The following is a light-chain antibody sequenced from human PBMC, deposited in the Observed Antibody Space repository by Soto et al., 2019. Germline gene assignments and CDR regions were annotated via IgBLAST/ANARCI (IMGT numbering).Light chain of an antibody. CDR2: RNS. V-gene: IGLV1-40*01. Sequence: QSVLTQPPSVSGAPGQRVTISCTGSSSNIGAGYDVHWYQQLPGTAPKLLIYRNSNRPSGVPDRFSGSTSGTSASLAITGLQAEDEADYYCQSYDNSRSGYVFGTGTKLTVL. CDR3: QSYDNSRSGYV. J-gene: IGLJ1*01. CDR1: SSNIGAGYD.